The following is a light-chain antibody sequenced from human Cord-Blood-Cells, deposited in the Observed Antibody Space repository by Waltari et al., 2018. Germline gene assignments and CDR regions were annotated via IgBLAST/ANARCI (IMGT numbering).Light chain of an antibody. CDR3: QQYNSYLT. Sequence: DIQMTQSPSTLSASVGARVTLTCRASRSISSWLAWYQQKPGKAPKLLIYKASSLESGVPSRFSGSGSGTEFTLTISSLQPDDFATYYCQQYNSYLTFGGGTKVEIK. CDR1: RSISSW. J-gene: IGKJ4*01. V-gene: IGKV1-5*03. CDR2: KAS.